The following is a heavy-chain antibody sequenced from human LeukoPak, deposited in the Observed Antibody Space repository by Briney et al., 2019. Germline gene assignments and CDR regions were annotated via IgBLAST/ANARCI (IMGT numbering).Heavy chain of an antibody. CDR1: GFTFSGSA. J-gene: IGHJ4*02. Sequence: QTGGSLRLSCAASGFTFSGSAMHWVRQAPGKGLVWVSRINTDGSSTSYADSVKGRFTISRDNAKNTLCLQMNSLRAEDTAVYYCARGNPSLYYYGSGSIDYWGQGTLVTVSS. V-gene: IGHV3-74*01. CDR3: ARGNPSLYYYGSGSIDY. CDR2: INTDGSST. D-gene: IGHD3-10*01.